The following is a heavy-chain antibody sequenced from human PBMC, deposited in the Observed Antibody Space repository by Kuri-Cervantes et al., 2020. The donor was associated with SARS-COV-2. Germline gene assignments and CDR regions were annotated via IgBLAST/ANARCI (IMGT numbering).Heavy chain of an antibody. V-gene: IGHV4-39*01. CDR3: ARIDYHTSGYYYYYYYMDV. CDR2: IFRSGIT. D-gene: IGHD3-22*01. Sequence: SETLSLTCTVSSGSISSGDYYWGWIRQPPGKGLEWIGSIFRSGITYYNPSLKNRVTMSVDTTKNQFSLKLSSVTAADTAVYYCARIDYHTSGYYYYYYYMDVWGKGTAVTVSS. CDR1: SGSISSGDYY. J-gene: IGHJ6*03.